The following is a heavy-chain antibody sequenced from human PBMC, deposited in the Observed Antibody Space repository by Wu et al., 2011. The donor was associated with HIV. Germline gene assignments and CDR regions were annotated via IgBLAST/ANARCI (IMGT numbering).Heavy chain of an antibody. CDR1: GYTFTSYY. CDR3: ARDFGGDEDS. J-gene: IGHJ4*02. D-gene: IGHD2-21*01. Sequence: QVQLVQSGAEVKKPGASVKVSCKASGYTFTSYYMHWVRQAPGQGLEWMGRINPSGGSTNNAQKFQGRVTITADKSTSTAYMELSSLRSEDTAVYYCARDFGGDEDSWGQGTLVTVSS. CDR2: INPSGGST. V-gene: IGHV1-46*01.